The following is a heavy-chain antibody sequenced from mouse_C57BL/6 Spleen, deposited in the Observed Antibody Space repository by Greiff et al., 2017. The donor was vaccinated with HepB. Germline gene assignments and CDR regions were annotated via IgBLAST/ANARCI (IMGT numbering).Heavy chain of an antibody. J-gene: IGHJ4*01. CDR1: GYSFTGYY. CDR3: ARGSGFLYYYAMDY. CDR2: INPSTGGT. V-gene: IGHV1-42*01. D-gene: IGHD1-3*01. Sequence: VQLQQSGPELVKPGASVKISCKASGYSFTGYYMNWVKQSPEKSLEWIGEINPSTGGTTYNQKFKAKATLTVDKSSSTAYMQLKSLTSEDSAVYYCARGSGFLYYYAMDYWGQGTSVTVSS.